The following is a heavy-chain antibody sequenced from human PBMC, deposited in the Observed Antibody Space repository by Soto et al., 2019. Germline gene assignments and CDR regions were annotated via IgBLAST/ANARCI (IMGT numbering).Heavy chain of an antibody. D-gene: IGHD3-22*01. J-gene: IGHJ6*02. CDR2: IYPDDSDT. Sequence: GEGLKISCKGSGYSFSKFFLGWVPHMPGKNLGCMAIIYPDDSDTRYSPSFQGQVTISADKSISTAYLQWSSLKASDTAMYYCVRMGFSGDDYLAYHYYGMDVWSQGTTVTVSS. CDR3: VRMGFSGDDYLAYHYYGMDV. CDR1: GYSFSKFF. V-gene: IGHV5-51*01.